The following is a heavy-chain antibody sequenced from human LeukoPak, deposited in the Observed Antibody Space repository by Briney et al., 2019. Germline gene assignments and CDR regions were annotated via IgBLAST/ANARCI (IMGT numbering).Heavy chain of an antibody. J-gene: IGHJ4*02. Sequence: SVKVSCKASGGTFSSYAISWVRQAPGQGLEWMGRIIPILGIANYAQKFQGRVTITADKSTRTAYMELSSLRSEDTAVYYCAREIVDTIPPDYWGQGTLVTVSS. CDR3: AREIVDTIPPDY. CDR1: GGTFSSYA. D-gene: IGHD5-12*01. V-gene: IGHV1-69*04. CDR2: IIPILGIA.